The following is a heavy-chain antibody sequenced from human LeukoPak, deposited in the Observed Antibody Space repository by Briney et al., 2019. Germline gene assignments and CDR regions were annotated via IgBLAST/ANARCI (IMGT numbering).Heavy chain of an antibody. J-gene: IGHJ4*02. CDR2: IYYSGST. CDR1: GGSISSSNYY. D-gene: IGHD5-24*01. V-gene: IGHV4-39*07. CDR3: AHTPGRMAIPFDY. Sequence: SETLSLTCTVSGGSISSSNYYWGWIRQPPGKGLEWIGSIYYSGSTYYNPSLKSRVTIPVDTSKSQFSLKLSSVTAADTAVYYCAHTPGRMAIPFDYWGQGTLVTVSS.